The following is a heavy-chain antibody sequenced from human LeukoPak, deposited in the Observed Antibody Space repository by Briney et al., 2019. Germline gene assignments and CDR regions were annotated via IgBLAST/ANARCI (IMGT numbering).Heavy chain of an antibody. J-gene: IGHJ6*02. CDR3: AKVNYYGSGPMDV. Sequence: GGSLRLSCAASGFTLRSYAISWVRQAPGKGLEWFSAISGSGGSTYYADSVKGRFTICRDNSKNTLYLQMNSLRAEDMAVYYCAKVNYYGSGPMDVWGQGTTVTVSS. D-gene: IGHD3-10*01. CDR2: ISGSGGST. CDR1: GFTLRSYA. V-gene: IGHV3-23*01.